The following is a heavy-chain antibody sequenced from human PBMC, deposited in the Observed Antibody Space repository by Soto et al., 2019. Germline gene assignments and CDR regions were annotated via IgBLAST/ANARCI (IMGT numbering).Heavy chain of an antibody. Sequence: SGPTLVNPTQTLTLTCTFSGFSLTTSGVGVGWIRQPTGKALEWLALIYWNDDERYSPSLRGRLTIIKDTYKSQEAITMNNMDHVDTARHYVESDSTSSGHACDICGQLT. J-gene: IGHJ3*02. CDR2: IYWNDDE. CDR1: GFSLTTSGVG. CDR3: ESDSTSSGHACDI. D-gene: IGHD6-6*01. V-gene: IGHV2-5*01.